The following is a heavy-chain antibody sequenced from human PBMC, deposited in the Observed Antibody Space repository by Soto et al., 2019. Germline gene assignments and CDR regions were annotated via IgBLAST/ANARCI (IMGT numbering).Heavy chain of an antibody. J-gene: IGHJ4*02. CDR2: VYSGGST. CDR3: ARGLGERVIRDDY. D-gene: IGHD3-22*01. Sequence: EVQLVESGGGLIRPGGSLRLSFAVSGFTVIPNYLSGVRQAQGKGLEWVSVVYSGGSTYYADSVKGRFTISRDNSKNTVFLQMTSLRAEDTAMYYCARGLGERVIRDDYWGQGTLVTVSS. CDR1: GFTVIPNY. V-gene: IGHV3-53*01.